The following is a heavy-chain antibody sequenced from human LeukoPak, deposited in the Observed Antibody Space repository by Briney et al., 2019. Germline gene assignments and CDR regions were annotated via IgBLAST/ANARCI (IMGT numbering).Heavy chain of an antibody. Sequence: SGGSLRLSCAISGFTFNNYGMSWVRQAPGMGLEWVSAIADGGETTYYADSVKGRFTISRDYSKNTLYLQMNSVRAEDTGVYYCARKAARTSGYDYWSEGSLVTVSS. D-gene: IGHD3-22*01. J-gene: IGHJ4*02. CDR1: GFTFNNYG. CDR2: IADGGETT. CDR3: ARKAARTSGYDY. V-gene: IGHV3-23*01.